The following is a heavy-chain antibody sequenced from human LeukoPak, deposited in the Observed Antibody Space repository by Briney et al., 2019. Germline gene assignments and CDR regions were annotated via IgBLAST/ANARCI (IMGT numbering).Heavy chain of an antibody. Sequence: PSGTLSLTCAVSGGSISSSNWWSWVRQPPGKGLEWIGEIYHSGSTNYNPSLKSRVTISVDKSKNQFSLKLSSVTAADTAVYYCARRDRYSGSYWGAFDIWGQGTLVTVSS. D-gene: IGHD1-26*01. V-gene: IGHV4-4*02. CDR1: GGSISSSNW. CDR2: IYHSGST. CDR3: ARRDRYSGSYWGAFDI. J-gene: IGHJ4*02.